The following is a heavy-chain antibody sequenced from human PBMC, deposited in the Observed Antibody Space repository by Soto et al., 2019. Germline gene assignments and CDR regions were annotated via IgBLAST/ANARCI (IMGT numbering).Heavy chain of an antibody. D-gene: IGHD3-22*01. J-gene: IGHJ5*02. V-gene: IGHV1-69*05. CDR2: IIPNLGTA. CDR1: GGTFSSYA. CDR3: ARDYYDSSGYSNWFDP. Sequence: SVKVACKASGGTFSSYAISWVRQALGQGLEWMGWIIPNLGTANYAQKLQGRVTITTDASTSTAYMELRSLRSDDTAVYYCARDYYDSSGYSNWFDPWGQGTLVTVS.